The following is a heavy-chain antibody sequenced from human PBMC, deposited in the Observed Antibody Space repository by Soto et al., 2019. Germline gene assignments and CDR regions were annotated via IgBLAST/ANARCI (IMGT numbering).Heavy chain of an antibody. CDR2: ISYDGSNK. Sequence: GGSLRLSCAASGFTFSSYAMHWVRQAPGKGLEWVAVISYDGSNKYYADSVKGRFTISRDNSKNTLYLQMNSLRAEDTAVYYCARVSPRHYGDYEPRADMLSHYFDYWGQGTLVTVSS. V-gene: IGHV3-30-3*01. CDR1: GFTFSSYA. CDR3: ARVSPRHYGDYEPRADMLSHYFDY. J-gene: IGHJ4*02. D-gene: IGHD4-17*01.